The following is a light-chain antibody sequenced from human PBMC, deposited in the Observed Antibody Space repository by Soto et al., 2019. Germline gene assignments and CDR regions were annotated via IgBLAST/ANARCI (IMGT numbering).Light chain of an antibody. Sequence: DIQMTQSPSTLSASVGDRVTITCRASQSISTWLAWYQQKPGKAPNLLIYDASSLESGVPSRFSGSGSGTEFTLTISSLQPDDCAIYYCQQYNSNPLTFGGGTKVYIK. J-gene: IGKJ4*01. CDR3: QQYNSNPLT. CDR2: DAS. CDR1: QSISTW. V-gene: IGKV1-5*01.